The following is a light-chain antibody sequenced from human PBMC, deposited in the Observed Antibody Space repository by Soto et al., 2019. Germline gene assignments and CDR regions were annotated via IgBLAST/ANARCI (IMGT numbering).Light chain of an antibody. V-gene: IGKV3-20*01. CDR3: QQYCSLPYI. CDR1: QSVNNND. CDR2: GAS. Sequence: DIVLTQSPGTLSLSPGERATLSCRASQSVNNNDLGWYQQKPGQATRLLINGASSRATGIPDRFSGSGSGTDFTLTISRVEPEDFAVYYCQQYCSLPYIFGQGTKLEIK. J-gene: IGKJ2*01.